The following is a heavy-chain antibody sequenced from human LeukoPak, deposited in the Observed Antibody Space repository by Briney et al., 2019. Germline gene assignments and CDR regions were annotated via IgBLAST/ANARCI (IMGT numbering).Heavy chain of an antibody. CDR2: IYYSGST. V-gene: IGHV4-39*01. CDR3: ASPVWGAEYFQH. CDR1: GGSISSSSYY. Sequence: KPSETLSLTCTVSGGSISSSSYYWGWIRQPPGKGLEWIGSIYYSGSTYYKPSLKSRVTISVDTSKNQFSLKLSSVTAADTAVYYCASPVWGAEYFQHWGQGTLVTVSS. J-gene: IGHJ1*01. D-gene: IGHD7-27*01.